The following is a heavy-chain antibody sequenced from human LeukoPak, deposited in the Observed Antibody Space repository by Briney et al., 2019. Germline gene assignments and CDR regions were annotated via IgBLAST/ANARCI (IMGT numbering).Heavy chain of an antibody. Sequence: GGSLRLSCAASGFTFSSYAMSWVRQAPGKGLAWVSGISGSGVGPSYADSVKGRFTISRDNSKNTLYLQMSSLRGEDTAVYYRAKGDHFYGSGGYYGPNFYFDSWGQGTLVTVSS. CDR2: ISGSGVGP. V-gene: IGHV3-23*01. D-gene: IGHD3-10*01. CDR3: AKGDHFYGSGGYYGPNFYFDS. CDR1: GFTFSSYA. J-gene: IGHJ4*02.